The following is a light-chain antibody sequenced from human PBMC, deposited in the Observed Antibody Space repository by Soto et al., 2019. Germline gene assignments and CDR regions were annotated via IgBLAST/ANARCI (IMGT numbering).Light chain of an antibody. Sequence: AIRMTQSPSSFSASTGDRVTITCRASQGISSYVAWYQQKPGKAPNLLIYTASSLQSGVPSRFSGSGSGTDFTLTICCLQSEDFATYYCQQYYSYPHTFGQGTKLEIK. CDR3: QQYYSYPHT. V-gene: IGKV1-8*01. CDR1: QGISSY. CDR2: TAS. J-gene: IGKJ2*01.